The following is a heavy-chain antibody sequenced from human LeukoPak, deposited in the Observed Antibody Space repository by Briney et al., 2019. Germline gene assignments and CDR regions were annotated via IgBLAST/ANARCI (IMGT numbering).Heavy chain of an antibody. V-gene: IGHV4-59*08. CDR3: ARHPQEFRSDWFNP. J-gene: IGHJ5*02. Sequence: SETLSLTCTVSGASISDFYWSWIRQSPEKGLEWLGYIFHTGSTNYNPSVKSRVTISMDTSKNQFSLRLNSVTAADTAVYYCARHPQEFRSDWFNPWGQGTLVTVSS. CDR2: IFHTGST. CDR1: GASISDFY. D-gene: IGHD3-10*01.